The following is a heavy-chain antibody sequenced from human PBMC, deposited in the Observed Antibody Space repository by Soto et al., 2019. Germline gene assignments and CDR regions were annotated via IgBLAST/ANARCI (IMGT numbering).Heavy chain of an antibody. J-gene: IGHJ6*04. Sequence: VKVSCKASGGTFSSYAISWVRQSPGQGLEWMGGIIPIFGTANYAQKFQGRVTITADESTSTAYMELSSLRSEDTAVYYCASDLGEAGEDAWGKGTTATVPS. V-gene: IGHV1-69*13. CDR3: ASDLGEAGEDA. CDR2: IIPIFGTA. D-gene: IGHD3-16*01. CDR1: GGTFSSYA.